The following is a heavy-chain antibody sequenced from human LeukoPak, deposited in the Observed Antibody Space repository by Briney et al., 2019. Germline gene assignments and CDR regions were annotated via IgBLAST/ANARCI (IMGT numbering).Heavy chain of an antibody. CDR3: AKDRYCSSTSCSWDY. Sequence: GGSLTLSCAPSGFTLSSFAMRCARPAPGGGGVGVSAISGSGGSTYYADSVKGRFTISRDNSKNTLYLQMNSLRAEDTAVYYCAKDRYCSSTSCSWDYWGQGTLVTVSS. V-gene: IGHV3-23*01. J-gene: IGHJ4*02. CDR2: ISGSGGST. CDR1: GFTLSSFA. D-gene: IGHD2-2*01.